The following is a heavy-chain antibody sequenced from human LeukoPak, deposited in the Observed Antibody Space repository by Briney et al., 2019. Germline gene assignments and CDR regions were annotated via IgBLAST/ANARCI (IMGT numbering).Heavy chain of an antibody. J-gene: IGHJ3*02. CDR1: GFTLSSYA. D-gene: IGHD4-23*01. CDR3: VTDYGGSSGAFDI. Sequence: GGSLRLSCTGSGFTLSSYAMNCVRRAPGQGLEWVSSISSSSSDIYYTDSVKGRFTISRDNAKNSLYLQMNSLRAEDTAVYYCVTDYGGSSGAFDIWGQGTMVTVSS. CDR2: ISSSSSDI. V-gene: IGHV3-21*01.